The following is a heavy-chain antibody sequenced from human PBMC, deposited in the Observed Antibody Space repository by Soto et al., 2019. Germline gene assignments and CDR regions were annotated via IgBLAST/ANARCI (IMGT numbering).Heavy chain of an antibody. V-gene: IGHV4-59*01. CDR1: GGSLTSYY. Sequence: SETLSLTCTVSGGSLTSYYWIWIRQPPGKGLEWIGSIHNSGSTNYNPSLKGRVTISLDTPKKQFSLKVSSVTAADTAMYYCARGYCSSSSCYEFDHWGQGSLVTVS. D-gene: IGHD2-2*01. J-gene: IGHJ4*02. CDR2: IHNSGST. CDR3: ARGYCSSSSCYEFDH.